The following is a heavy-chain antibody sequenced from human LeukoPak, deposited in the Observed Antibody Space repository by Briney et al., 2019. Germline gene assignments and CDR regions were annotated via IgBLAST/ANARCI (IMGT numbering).Heavy chain of an antibody. CDR1: GGSISSGTSS. V-gene: IGHV4-31*03. J-gene: IGHJ5*02. CDR2: IFDSGYR. CDR3: AKSNTPDDWFDP. Sequence: SQTLSLTCTVSGGSISSGTSSWSWIRQHPGKGLEWLGYIFDSGYRYYNPSLKSRLSMSVDTSKNRFSLTLSSVTAADTAIYYCAKSNTPDDWFDPWGQGTLVTVSS. D-gene: IGHD3-3*01.